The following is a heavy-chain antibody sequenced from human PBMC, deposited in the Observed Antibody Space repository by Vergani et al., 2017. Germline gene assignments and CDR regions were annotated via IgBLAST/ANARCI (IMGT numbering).Heavy chain of an antibody. Sequence: QVQLQESGPGLVKPSETLSLTCPVSGDSVISTDYHWGWIRQPPGKGLEWIGSMDYSGSTSYNPSLESRISISFETPKNQFSLRLTSVTAADTAVYYCASKRGACRAAYCHSYDFWGPGTLVGVSS. V-gene: IGHV4-39*01. J-gene: IGHJ4*02. CDR2: MDYSGST. CDR1: GDSVISTDYH. D-gene: IGHD2-15*01. CDR3: ASKRGACRAAYCHSYDF.